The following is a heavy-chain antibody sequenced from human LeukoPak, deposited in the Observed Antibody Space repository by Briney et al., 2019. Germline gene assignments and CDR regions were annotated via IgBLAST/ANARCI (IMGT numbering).Heavy chain of an antibody. CDR2: INPNSGGT. V-gene: IGHV1-2*02. Sequence: GASVKVSCKASGYTFTDYYMHWVRQAPGQGLQWMGWINPNSGGTNYAQKFQGRVTMTRDTSINTAYMDLNWLTSDDTAVYYCMRDPRTTKNAFDIWGQGRMVTVSS. J-gene: IGHJ3*02. CDR3: MRDPRTTKNAFDI. D-gene: IGHD4-11*01. CDR1: GYTFTDYY.